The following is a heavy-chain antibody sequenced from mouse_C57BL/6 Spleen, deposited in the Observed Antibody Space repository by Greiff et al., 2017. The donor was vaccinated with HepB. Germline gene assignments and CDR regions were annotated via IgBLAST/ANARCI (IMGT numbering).Heavy chain of an antibody. V-gene: IGHV1-52*01. D-gene: IGHD1-1*01. Sequence: QVQLQQPGAELVRPGSSVKLSCKASGYTFTSYWMHWVKQRPIQGLEWIGNIDPSDSETHYNQKFKGKATLTVDKSSSTAYMQLSSLTSEDSAVYYCARESPYYGKGLFDYWGQGTTLTVSS. CDR1: GYTFTSYW. CDR2: IDPSDSET. CDR3: ARESPYYGKGLFDY. J-gene: IGHJ2*01.